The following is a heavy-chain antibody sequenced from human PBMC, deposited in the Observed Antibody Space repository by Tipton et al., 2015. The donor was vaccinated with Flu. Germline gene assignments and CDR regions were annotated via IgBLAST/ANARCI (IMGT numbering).Heavy chain of an antibody. V-gene: IGHV4-59*01. CDR3: ARHVDRSWMLEF. CDR1: GGSINSSY. Sequence: TLSLTCSVSGGSINSSYWSWIQQSPGKGLEWIGNIQYSGHTNYNPSLKSRVTIAVDTSKNQFSLQLSSVAATDTAVYYCARHVDRSWMLEFWGQGTLVTVSS. J-gene: IGHJ4*02. D-gene: IGHD3-10*01. CDR2: IQYSGHT.